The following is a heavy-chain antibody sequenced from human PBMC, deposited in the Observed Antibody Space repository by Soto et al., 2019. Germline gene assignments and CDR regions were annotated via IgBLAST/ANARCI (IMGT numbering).Heavy chain of an antibody. CDR1: GGTFSSYA. CDR3: AIDPAAAAT. CDR2: IIPIFGTA. J-gene: IGHJ5*02. D-gene: IGHD6-25*01. V-gene: IGHV1-69*06. Sequence: EASVKVSCKASGGTFSSYAISWVRQAPGQGLEWMGGIIPIFGTANYAQKFQGRVTITADKSTSTAYMELSSLRSEDTAVYYCAIDPAAAATWGQGTLGTVSS.